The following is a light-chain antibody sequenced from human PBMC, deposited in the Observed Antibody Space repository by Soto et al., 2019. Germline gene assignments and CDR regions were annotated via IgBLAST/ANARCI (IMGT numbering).Light chain of an antibody. J-gene: IGLJ2*01. V-gene: IGLV1-44*01. CDR3: ATWDYSLKAVV. Sequence: QAVVTQQPSASATPGQRVTISCSGSSSNLGSYAVSWYQHLPGTAPKRLISDNNDQPSGVPDRVSCSESGPSASLAISGLRAEDEADYHCATWDYSLKAVVFGGGTKLTVL. CDR1: SSNLGSYA. CDR2: DNN.